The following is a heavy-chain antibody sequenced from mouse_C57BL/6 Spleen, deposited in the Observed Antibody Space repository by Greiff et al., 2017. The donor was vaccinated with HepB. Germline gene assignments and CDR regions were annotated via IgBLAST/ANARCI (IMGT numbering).Heavy chain of an antibody. CDR1: GYTFTSYW. CDR3: ARGDYDGHYYAMDY. V-gene: IGHV1-52*01. Sequence: QVQLKQPGAELVRPGSSVKLSCKASGYTFTSYWMHWVKQRPIQGLEWIGNIDPSDSETHYNQKFKDKATLTVDKSSSTAYMQLSSLTSEDSAVYYCARGDYDGHYYAMDYWGQGTSVTVSS. CDR2: IDPSDSET. J-gene: IGHJ4*01. D-gene: IGHD2-4*01.